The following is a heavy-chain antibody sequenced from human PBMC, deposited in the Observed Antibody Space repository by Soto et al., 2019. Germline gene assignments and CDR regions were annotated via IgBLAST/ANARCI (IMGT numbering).Heavy chain of an antibody. CDR2: IKSKTDGGTT. V-gene: IGHV3-15*01. Sequence: PGGSLRLSCAASGFSFSNAWMSWVRQAPGKGLEWVGRIKSKTDGGTTDYGAPVKGRFTISRDDSKNTLYLQMNSLKTEDTAVYYCTTGLSNGYYNFDYWGQGTPVTVSS. J-gene: IGHJ4*02. D-gene: IGHD3-22*01. CDR1: GFSFSNAW. CDR3: TTGLSNGYYNFDY.